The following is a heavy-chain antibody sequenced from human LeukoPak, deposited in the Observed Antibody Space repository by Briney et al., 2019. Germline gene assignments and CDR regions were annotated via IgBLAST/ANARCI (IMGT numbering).Heavy chain of an antibody. J-gene: IGHJ6*02. D-gene: IGHD5-18*01. Sequence: PXXSLRLSCAASGITFINYVMSWVRQAPGKGLECVSAISGSTSITYYADSVKGRFTISRDDSQNMLYLQMTSLRAEDTAVYYCAKVSGRIQIWPQPFGDGMDVWGQGTTVTVSS. CDR1: GITFINYV. V-gene: IGHV3-23*01. CDR3: AKVSGRIQIWPQPFGDGMDV. CDR2: ISGSTSIT.